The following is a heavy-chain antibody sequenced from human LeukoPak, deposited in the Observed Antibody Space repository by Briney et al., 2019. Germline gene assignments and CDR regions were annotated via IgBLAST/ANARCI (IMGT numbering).Heavy chain of an antibody. CDR1: GGSISTSSYY. CDR2: ISYSGST. CDR3: ARAVGSFDWLPLFDF. Sequence: SETLSLTCIVSGGSISTSSYYWGWIRQPPGKGLECIGSISYSGSTYYNPSLKSRVTISVDRSKNQFSLKLNSVTAADTAVYYCARAVGSFDWLPLFDFWGQGALVTVSS. J-gene: IGHJ4*02. V-gene: IGHV4-39*07. D-gene: IGHD3-9*01.